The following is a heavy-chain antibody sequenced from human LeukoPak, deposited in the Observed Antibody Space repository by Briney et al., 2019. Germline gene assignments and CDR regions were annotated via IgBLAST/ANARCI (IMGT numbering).Heavy chain of an antibody. CDR3: ARHGTRYYYYYMDV. V-gene: IGHV4-34*01. J-gene: IGHJ6*03. Sequence: NPGGSLRLSCAASGFTFSSYIMNWVRQPPGKGLEWIGEINYSGSTNYNPSLKSRVTISVDTSKNQFSLKLSSVTAADTAVYYCARHGTRYYYYYMDVGGKGTTVTIPS. CDR1: GFTFSSYI. D-gene: IGHD2-2*01. CDR2: INYSGST.